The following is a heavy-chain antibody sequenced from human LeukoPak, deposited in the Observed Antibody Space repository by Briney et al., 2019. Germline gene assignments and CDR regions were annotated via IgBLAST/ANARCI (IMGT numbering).Heavy chain of an antibody. V-gene: IGHV4-59*01. J-gene: IGHJ5*02. CDR2: IYYSGST. CDR3: ARRFLLGSYEVDP. D-gene: IGHD1-26*01. Sequence: SETLSLTRTVSGGSISSYYWSWIRQPPGKGLEWIGYIYYSGSTNYNPSLKSRVTISVDTSKNQFSLKLSSVTAADTAVYYCARRFLLGSYEVDPWGQGTLVTVSS. CDR1: GGSISSYY.